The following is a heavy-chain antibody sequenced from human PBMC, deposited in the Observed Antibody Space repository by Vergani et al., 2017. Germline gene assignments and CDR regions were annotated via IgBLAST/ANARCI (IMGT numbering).Heavy chain of an antibody. Sequence: QVQLQEWGAGLLKTSETLSLTCGVSGRPFSDYYWSWIRQAPGMGLEWIGEVNHGGSTNYNPSLKSRVSISVDTSKNQFSLQLTSVTAADSALYFCASIARAPTRRNPPPDYWGQGILVTVSS. J-gene: IGHJ4*02. CDR1: GRPFSDYY. V-gene: IGHV4-34*01. CDR3: ASIARAPTRRNPPPDY. D-gene: IGHD3-16*02. CDR2: VNHGGST.